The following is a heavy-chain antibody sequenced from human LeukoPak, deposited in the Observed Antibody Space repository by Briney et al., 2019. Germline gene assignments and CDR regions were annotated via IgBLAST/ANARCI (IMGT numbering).Heavy chain of an antibody. Sequence: PSETLSLTCTVSGVSISSHYWSWIRQPPGKGLEWIGYIYYSGSTNYNPSLKSRVTISVDTSKNQFSLKLSSVTAADTAVYYCAREYSSGWYGAFDIWGQGTMVTVSS. CDR2: IYYSGST. CDR1: GVSISSHY. V-gene: IGHV4-59*11. CDR3: AREYSSGWYGAFDI. J-gene: IGHJ3*02. D-gene: IGHD6-19*01.